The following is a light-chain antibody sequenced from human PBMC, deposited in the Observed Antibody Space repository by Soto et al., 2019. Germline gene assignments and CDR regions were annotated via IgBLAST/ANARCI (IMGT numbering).Light chain of an antibody. CDR2: GNN. V-gene: IGLV1-40*01. CDR1: SSNIGARFE. Sequence: QSVLTQPPSVSGTPGQRVTISCTGSSSNIGARFEVNWYQQRPGTAPKLLVYGNNNRPSGVPDRFSGSKSGTSASLAITGLQAEDEADDYCQYYDSTLSGSVFGGGTKLTVL. CDR3: QYYDSTLSGSV. J-gene: IGLJ2*01.